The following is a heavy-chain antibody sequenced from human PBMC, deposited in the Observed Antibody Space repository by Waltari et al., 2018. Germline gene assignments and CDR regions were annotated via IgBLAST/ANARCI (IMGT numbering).Heavy chain of an antibody. V-gene: IGHV3-9*01. CDR3: AKDLSPGGADV. Sequence: EGKVVESGGGLVQLGRSLRRSCTVAGLNFDQYAMHWIRHFPGNGLEWVAGGGVDNGSIDYADTGKGRFTSYIDNDKKSLYLQMNSLRPEDTALYFCAKDLSPGGADVWGQGTTVNVS. CDR2: GGVDNGSI. D-gene: IGHD4-17*01. CDR1: GLNFDQYA. J-gene: IGHJ6*02.